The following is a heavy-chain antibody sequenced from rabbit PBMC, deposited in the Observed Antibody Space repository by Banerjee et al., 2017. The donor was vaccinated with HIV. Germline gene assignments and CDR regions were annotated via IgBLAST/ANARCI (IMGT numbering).Heavy chain of an antibody. J-gene: IGHJ3*01. CDR3: ARDLRYGLSSL. V-gene: IGHV1S40*01. Sequence: QSLEESGGGLVQPEGSLTLICTASGFSFSNNYYMCWVRQAPGKGLEWIACIVAGSSGGSAYYASWVNDRFTISRDTNENTVSLKMTSLTAADTATYFCARDLRYGLSSLWGQGTLVTVS. CDR1: GFSFSNNYY. CDR2: IVAGSSGGSA. D-gene: IGHD6-1*01.